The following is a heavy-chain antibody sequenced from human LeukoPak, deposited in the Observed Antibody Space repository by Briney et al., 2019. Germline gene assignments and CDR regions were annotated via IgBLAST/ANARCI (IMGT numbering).Heavy chain of an antibody. D-gene: IGHD6-6*01. J-gene: IGHJ3*02. CDR3: ARGRTPYSSFI. Sequence: SETLSLTCTVSGGSISSYYCSWIRQPPGKGLEWIGYIYYSGSTNYNPSLKSRVTISVDTSKNQFSLKLSSVTAADTAVYYCARGRTPYSSFIWGQGTMVTVSS. CDR2: IYYSGST. V-gene: IGHV4-59*01. CDR1: GGSISSYY.